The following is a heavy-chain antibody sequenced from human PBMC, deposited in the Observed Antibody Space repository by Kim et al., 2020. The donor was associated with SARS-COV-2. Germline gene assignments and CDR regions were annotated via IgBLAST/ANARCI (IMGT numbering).Heavy chain of an antibody. D-gene: IGHD2-15*01. V-gene: IGHV3-30*02. J-gene: IGHJ4*02. Sequence: GRFTISRDNSKNTLYLQMNSLRAEDTAVYYCAKLSLRYCSGGSCYSRFDYWGQGTLVTVSS. CDR3: AKLSLRYCSGGSCYSRFDY.